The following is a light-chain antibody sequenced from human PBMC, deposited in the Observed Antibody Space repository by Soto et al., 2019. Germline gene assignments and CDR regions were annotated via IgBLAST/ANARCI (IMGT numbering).Light chain of an antibody. CDR3: RQYGSSPTWT. CDR1: QSVSSSY. CDR2: GAS. Sequence: EIVLTQSPGTLSLSPGERATLACRASQSVSSSYLGWYQQKPGQAPRLLIYGASSRATGIPDRFSGSGSGTDFTLTISRLEPEDFAVYYCRQYGSSPTWTFGQGTKVEIK. J-gene: IGKJ1*01. V-gene: IGKV3-20*01.